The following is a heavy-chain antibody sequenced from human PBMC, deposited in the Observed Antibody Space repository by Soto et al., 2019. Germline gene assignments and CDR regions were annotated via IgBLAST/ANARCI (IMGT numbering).Heavy chain of an antibody. CDR1: GLTFSNYG. CDR2: ISGSGDT. D-gene: IGHD2-21*02. J-gene: IGHJ1*01. CDR3: ATYGGDSGGFEYFKH. Sequence: EVQLLESGGGLVQPGGSLRLSCAASGLTFSNYGMTWVRQAPGKGLEWVSAISGSGDTYNVDSLKGRFTISRDNSKSTLFLQMNNLRDEDTAVYYRATYGGDSGGFEYFKHWGQGTLVTVSS. V-gene: IGHV3-23*01.